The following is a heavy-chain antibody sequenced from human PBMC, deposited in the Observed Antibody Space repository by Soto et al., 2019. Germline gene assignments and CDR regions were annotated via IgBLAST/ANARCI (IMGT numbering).Heavy chain of an antibody. Sequence: QVQLQQWGAGLLKPSETLSLTCAVYGGSFSGYYWSWIRQPPGKGLEWMGEINHGGSTNYNPSLKSRVTISVDTSKNQFSLKLSSVTAADTAVYYCASISYPSDVVTYYDFWSGYYDLWGQGTMVTVSS. V-gene: IGHV4-34*01. CDR3: ASISYPSDVVTYYDFWSGYYDL. CDR1: GGSFSGYY. D-gene: IGHD3-3*01. CDR2: INHGGST. J-gene: IGHJ3*01.